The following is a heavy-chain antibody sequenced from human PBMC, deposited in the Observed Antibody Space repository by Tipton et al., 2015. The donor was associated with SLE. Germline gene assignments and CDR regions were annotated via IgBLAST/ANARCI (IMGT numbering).Heavy chain of an antibody. CDR1: GFTVSSNY. Sequence: SLRLSCAASGFTVSSNYMSWVRQAPGKGLEWVSVIYRGGSTYYADSVKGRFTISRDNSKNTLYLQMNSLRAEDTAVYYCASSPSIVGATTYAFDIWGQGTMVTVSS. V-gene: IGHV3-53*01. CDR3: ASSPSIVGATTYAFDI. D-gene: IGHD1-26*01. J-gene: IGHJ3*02. CDR2: IYRGGST.